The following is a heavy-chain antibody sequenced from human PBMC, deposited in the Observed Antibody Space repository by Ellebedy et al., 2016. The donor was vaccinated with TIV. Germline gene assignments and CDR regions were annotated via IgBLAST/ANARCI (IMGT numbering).Heavy chain of an antibody. J-gene: IGHJ4*02. V-gene: IGHV3-23*01. CDR1: GFTFSTYA. CDR2: LSFVGT. Sequence: GESLKISCAASGFTFSTYAMSWVRLVPGKGLEWVSTLSFVGTYYADSVKGRFTISRDDSRNMLYLQMHSLRADDTAIYYCATRGYSHGYPDYWGQGALVTVSS. CDR3: ATRGYSHGYPDY. D-gene: IGHD5-18*01.